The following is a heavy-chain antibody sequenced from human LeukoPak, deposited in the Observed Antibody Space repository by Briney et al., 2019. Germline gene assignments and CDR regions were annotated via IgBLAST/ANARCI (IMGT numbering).Heavy chain of an antibody. D-gene: IGHD6-6*01. CDR3: AKAARPSDYYYYMDV. CDR1: GFTFDDYA. Sequence: GRSLRLSCAASGFTFDDYAMHPVRQAPGKGLEWVSGISWNSGSIGYADSVKGRFTISRDNAKNSLYLQMNSLRAEDTALYYCAKAARPSDYYYYMDVWGKGTTVTVSS. V-gene: IGHV3-9*01. CDR2: ISWNSGSI. J-gene: IGHJ6*03.